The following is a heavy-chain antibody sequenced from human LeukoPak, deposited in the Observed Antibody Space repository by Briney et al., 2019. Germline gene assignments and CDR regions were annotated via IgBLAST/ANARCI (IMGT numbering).Heavy chain of an antibody. Sequence: PSETLSLTCTVSGGSISSYYWSWIRQPPGKGLEWMGYIYYSGSTNYNPSLKSRVTISVDTSKNQFSLKLSSVTAADTAVYYCARGRIQLWLRGYYYMDVWGKGTTVTISS. D-gene: IGHD5-18*01. J-gene: IGHJ6*03. V-gene: IGHV4-59*01. CDR1: GGSISSYY. CDR3: ARGRIQLWLRGYYYMDV. CDR2: IYYSGST.